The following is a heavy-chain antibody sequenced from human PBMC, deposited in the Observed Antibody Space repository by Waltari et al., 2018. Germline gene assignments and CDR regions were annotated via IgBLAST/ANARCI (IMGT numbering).Heavy chain of an antibody. CDR2: IYPGDSDT. CDR3: AREYYYDSSGYIDAFDI. V-gene: IGHV5-51*01. D-gene: IGHD3-22*01. Sequence: EVQLVQSGAEVKKPGESLKISCKGSGYSFTSYWIGWVRQMPGKGLEWMGLIYPGDSDTRYSPSFQGKVTISADKSSSTAYLQWSSLKASDTAMYYCAREYYYDSSGYIDAFDIWGQGTMVTVSS. CDR1: GYSFTSYW. J-gene: IGHJ3*02.